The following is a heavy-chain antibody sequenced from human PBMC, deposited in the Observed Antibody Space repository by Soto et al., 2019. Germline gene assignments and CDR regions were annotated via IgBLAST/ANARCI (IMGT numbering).Heavy chain of an antibody. D-gene: IGHD3-22*01. Sequence: LRLSCAASGFTFSSYSMNWVRQAPGKGLEWVSSISSSSSYIYYADSVKGRFTISRDNAKNSLYLQMNSLRAEDTAVYYCARDAISSGYYLDFDYWGQGTLVTVSS. CDR1: GFTFSSYS. V-gene: IGHV3-21*01. CDR2: ISSSSSYI. J-gene: IGHJ4*02. CDR3: ARDAISSGYYLDFDY.